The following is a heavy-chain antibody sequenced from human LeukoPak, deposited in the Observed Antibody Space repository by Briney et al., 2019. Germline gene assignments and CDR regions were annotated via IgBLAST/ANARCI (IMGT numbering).Heavy chain of an antibody. CDR3: ASSYSSWRLSGLSFDY. Sequence: SETPSLTCTVSGGSISSYYWSWIRQPPGKGLEWIGYIYYSGSTNYNPSLKSLVTISVDTSKNQFSLKLSSVTAADTAVSYCASSYSSWRLSGLSFDYWGQGTLVTVSS. J-gene: IGHJ4*02. CDR1: GGSISSYY. D-gene: IGHD6-13*01. V-gene: IGHV4-59*01. CDR2: IYYSGST.